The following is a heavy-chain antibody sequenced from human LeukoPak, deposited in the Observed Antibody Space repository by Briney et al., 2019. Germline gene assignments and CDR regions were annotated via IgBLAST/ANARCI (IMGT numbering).Heavy chain of an antibody. CDR1: GFTFSSYS. CDR2: ISSGGSSI. J-gene: IGHJ4*02. CDR3: AREFRSMLEAHGPFDY. V-gene: IGHV3-48*01. Sequence: AGGSLRLSCAASGFTFSSYSMNWVRQAPGKGLEWVSYISSGGSSIYYADSVKGRFTISRDNAKNSLYLQMNSLRAEDTAVYYCAREFRSMLEAHGPFDYWGQGTLVTVSS. D-gene: IGHD3-3*01.